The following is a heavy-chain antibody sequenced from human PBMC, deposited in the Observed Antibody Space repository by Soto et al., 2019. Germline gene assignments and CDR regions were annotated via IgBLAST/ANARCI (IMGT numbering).Heavy chain of an antibody. CDR1: GYSFSTYW. CDR2: IYPGDSDT. J-gene: IGHJ5*02. D-gene: IGHD2-2*02. Sequence: GRSLKISCKGSGYSFSTYWIAWVRQMPGKGLEWMGIIYPGDSDTRYSPSFQGQVTISADKSISTAYLQWSSLKASDTAMYYCARRGYCSGTTCYKWFDPWGQGTLVTVS. V-gene: IGHV5-51*03. CDR3: ARRGYCSGTTCYKWFDP.